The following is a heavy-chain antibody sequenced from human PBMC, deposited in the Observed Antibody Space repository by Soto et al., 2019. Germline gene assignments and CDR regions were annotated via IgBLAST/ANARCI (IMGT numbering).Heavy chain of an antibody. V-gene: IGHV5-51*01. Sequence: EVQLVQSGAEVEKPGESLHISCKASGYSFTRYWIGWVRQMPGKGLEGMGIIHPADSAIKYSPSVQGQVTIAADKSITAPYLQWKSLKASDTAVYYCARWAFFSLGSCYPEYCGQGPLVTASS. CDR2: IHPADSAI. CDR1: GYSFTRYW. CDR3: ARWAFFSLGSCYPEY. J-gene: IGHJ4*02. D-gene: IGHD2-15*01.